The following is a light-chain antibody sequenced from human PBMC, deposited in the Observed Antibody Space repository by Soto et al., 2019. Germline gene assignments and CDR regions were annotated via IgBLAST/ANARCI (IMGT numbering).Light chain of an antibody. CDR1: SSNIGGNS. V-gene: IGLV1-40*01. CDR2: AHT. CDR3: QSYDSTLSGSRV. J-gene: IGLJ3*02. Sequence: QAVVTQPPSASGTPGQRVTISCSGSSSNIGGNSVSCYQQLPGAALKLLIYAHTNRPSGVPDRFSASTSGTSASLAITGLQAEDEADYYCQSYDSTLSGSRVFGGGTKVTVL.